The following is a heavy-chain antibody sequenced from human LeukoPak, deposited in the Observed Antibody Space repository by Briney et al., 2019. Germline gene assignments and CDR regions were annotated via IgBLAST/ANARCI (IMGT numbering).Heavy chain of an antibody. J-gene: IGHJ2*01. CDR3: ASSGYDLDWYFDP. V-gene: IGHV3-21*01. D-gene: IGHD5-12*01. CDR1: GFTFSTYT. CDR2: MSSSGDSI. Sequence: GGSLRLSCAASGFTFSTYTISWVRQAPGKGLQWVSSMSSSGDSIHLADSVKGRLSISRDSANNSLYLQMNSLGAEDTAVYYCASSGYDLDWYFDPWGRGTLVTVSS.